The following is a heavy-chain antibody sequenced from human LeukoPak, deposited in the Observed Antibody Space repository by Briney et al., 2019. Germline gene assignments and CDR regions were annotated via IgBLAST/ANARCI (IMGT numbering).Heavy chain of an antibody. V-gene: IGHV7-4-1*02. CDR2: INTNTGNP. J-gene: IGHJ6*03. CDR1: GYTFTSYA. Sequence: EASVKVSCKASGYTFTSYAMNWVRQAPGQGLEWMGWINTNTGNPTYAQGFTGRFVFSLDTSVSTAYLQISSLKAEDTAVYYCARVQYFDWFNYYYYMDVWAKGPRSPSP. CDR3: ARVQYFDWFNYYYYMDV. D-gene: IGHD3-9*01.